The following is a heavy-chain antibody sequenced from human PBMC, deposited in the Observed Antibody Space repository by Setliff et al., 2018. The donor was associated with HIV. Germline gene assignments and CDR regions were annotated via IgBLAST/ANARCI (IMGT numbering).Heavy chain of an antibody. CDR1: GGSINSNNYY. CDR2: IYYSGST. CDR3: ARHQSGYNFSPFDN. D-gene: IGHD5-12*01. J-gene: IGHJ4*02. V-gene: IGHV4-39*01. Sequence: PSETLSLTCTVSGGSINSNNYYWGWIRQPPGKGLEWIASIYYSGSTYYNPSLRSRITISVDTSKNQFSLIVSSVTAADTATYYCARHQSGYNFSPFDNWGLGSLVTVSS.